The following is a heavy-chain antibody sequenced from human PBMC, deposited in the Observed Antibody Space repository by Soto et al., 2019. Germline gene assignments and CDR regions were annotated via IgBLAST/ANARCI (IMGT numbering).Heavy chain of an antibody. D-gene: IGHD3-22*01. CDR2: ISGSGGST. J-gene: IGHJ4*02. CDR1: GFTFSSYA. V-gene: IGHV3-23*01. CDR3: AKVRGYQYDSSGYCFDY. Sequence: SLRLSCAASGFTFSSYAMSWVRQAPGKGLEWVSAISGSGGSTYYADSVKGRFTISRDNSKNTLYLQMNSLRAEDTAVYYCAKVRGYQYDSSGYCFDYWGQGTLVTVSS.